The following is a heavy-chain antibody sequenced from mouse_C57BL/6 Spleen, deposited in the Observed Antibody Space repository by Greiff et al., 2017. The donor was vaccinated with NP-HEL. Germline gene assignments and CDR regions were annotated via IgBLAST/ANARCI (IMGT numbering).Heavy chain of an antibody. CDR3: AREGRYYYGSSLYYFDY. V-gene: IGHV1-55*01. CDR1: GYTFTSYW. J-gene: IGHJ2*01. Sequence: QVQLQQPGAELVKPGASVKMSCKASGYTFTSYWITWVKQRPGQGLEWLGDLYPGSGSTNYNEKFKSKATLTVDTSSSTAYMQLSSLTSEDSAVYYCAREGRYYYGSSLYYFDYWGQGTTLTVSS. CDR2: LYPGSGST. D-gene: IGHD1-1*01.